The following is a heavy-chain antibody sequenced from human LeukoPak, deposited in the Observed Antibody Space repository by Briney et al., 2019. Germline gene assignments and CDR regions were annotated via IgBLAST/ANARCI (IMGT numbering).Heavy chain of an antibody. V-gene: IGHV4-34*01. CDR1: GGSFSGYY. CDR3: ARGGITMVRGVIHTGSFDY. D-gene: IGHD3-10*01. Sequence: PSETLSLTCAVYGGSFSGYYWSWIRQPPGKGLEWIGEINHSGSTYYNPSLKSRVTISVDTSKNQFSLKLSSVTAADTAVYYCARGGITMVRGVIHTGSFDYWGQGTLVTVSS. CDR2: INHSGST. J-gene: IGHJ4*02.